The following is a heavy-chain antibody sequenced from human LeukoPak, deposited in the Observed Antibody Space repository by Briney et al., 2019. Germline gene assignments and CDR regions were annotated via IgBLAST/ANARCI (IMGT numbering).Heavy chain of an antibody. Sequence: SETLSLTCAVYGGSFNDYYWSWIRQPPGKGLEWIGEINHSGSTNYNPSLKSRVTISVDTSKNQFSLKLSSVTSADTGVYYCAREPLSYGSGSYYNYFDYWGQGTLVTVSS. CDR2: INHSGST. CDR1: GGSFNDYY. V-gene: IGHV4-34*01. CDR3: AREPLSYGSGSYYNYFDY. J-gene: IGHJ4*02. D-gene: IGHD3-10*01.